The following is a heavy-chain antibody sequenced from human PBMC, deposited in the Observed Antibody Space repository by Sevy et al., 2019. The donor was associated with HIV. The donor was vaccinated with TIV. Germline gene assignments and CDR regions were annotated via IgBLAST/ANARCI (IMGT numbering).Heavy chain of an antibody. V-gene: IGHV3-30*04. J-gene: IGHJ4*02. CDR1: GFSFSRYA. Sequence: GGSLRLSCAASGFSFSRYAMHWIRQAPGKGLESVAVISYDKVNTYHSDSVKGRFTISRDNSKNTLYLQMNSLRPEDTAVYYCARDGWGDYFDYRGQGTLVTVSS. CDR2: ISYDKVNT. D-gene: IGHD1-26*01. CDR3: ARDGWGDYFDY.